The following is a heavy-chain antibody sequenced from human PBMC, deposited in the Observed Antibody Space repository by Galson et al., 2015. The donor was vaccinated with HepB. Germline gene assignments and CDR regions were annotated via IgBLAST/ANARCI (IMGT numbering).Heavy chain of an antibody. CDR3: ARDLLGAVAGPWNPLDY. CDR2: IYHSGST. Sequence: ETLSLTCTVSGYSISSGYYWGWIRQPPGKGLEWIGSIYHSGSTYYNPSLKSRVTISVDTSKNQFSLKLSSVTAADTAVYYCARDLLGAVAGPWNPLDYWGQGTLVTVSS. D-gene: IGHD6-19*01. V-gene: IGHV4-38-2*02. J-gene: IGHJ4*02. CDR1: GYSISSGYY.